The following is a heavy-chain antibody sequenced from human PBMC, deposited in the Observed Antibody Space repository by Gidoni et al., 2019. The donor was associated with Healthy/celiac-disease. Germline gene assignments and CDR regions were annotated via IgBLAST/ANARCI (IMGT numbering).Heavy chain of an antibody. J-gene: IGHJ4*02. D-gene: IGHD6-19*01. CDR2: IIPNVGKA. V-gene: IGHV1-69*06. Sequence: QVQLVQSGAEVKKPGSSVKVSCTASGGTFSSYAIRWVRKAPGQGLEWMGGIIPNVGKANYAQKFQGRVTITADKSTSTAYMELSSLRSEDTAVYYCARSSSGWYAVDYWGQGTLVTVSS. CDR1: GGTFSSYA. CDR3: ARSSSGWYAVDY.